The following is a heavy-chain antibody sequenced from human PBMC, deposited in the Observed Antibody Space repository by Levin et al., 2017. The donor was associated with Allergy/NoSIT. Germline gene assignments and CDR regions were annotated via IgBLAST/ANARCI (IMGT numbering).Heavy chain of an antibody. CDR2: INPNTGGT. D-gene: IGHD4-11*01. J-gene: IGHJ4*02. Sequence: ASVKVSCKASGYTFTDYHMHWVRQAPGQGLEWMGYINPNTGGTSYAQKFQARVTMTRDASISTAYMDLTRLTSDDTAVYYCARVRTTLSILDFDYWGQGTLVTVSS. CDR3: ARVRTTLSILDFDY. V-gene: IGHV1-2*02. CDR1: GYTFTDYH.